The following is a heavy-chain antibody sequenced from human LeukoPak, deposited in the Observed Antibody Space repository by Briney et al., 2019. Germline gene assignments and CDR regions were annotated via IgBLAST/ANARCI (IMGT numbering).Heavy chain of an antibody. V-gene: IGHV3-53*01. Sequence: PGGSLRLSCAASGFTVSSNYMSWVRQAPGKGLEWVSVIYSGGSTYYADSVKGRFTISRDNSKSTLYLQMNSLRAEDTAVYYCARDRSYGQGGLDYWGQGTLVTVSS. CDR3: ARDRSYGQGGLDY. J-gene: IGHJ4*02. CDR2: IYSGGST. D-gene: IGHD5-18*01. CDR1: GFTVSSNY.